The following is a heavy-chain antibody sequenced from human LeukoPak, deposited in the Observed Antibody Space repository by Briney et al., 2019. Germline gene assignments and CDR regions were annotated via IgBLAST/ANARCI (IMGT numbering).Heavy chain of an antibody. CDR1: GFTFSSYV. CDR3: AELGITMIGGV. V-gene: IGHV3-48*03. J-gene: IGHJ6*04. Sequence: GGSLRLSCAASGFTFSSYVMHWVRQAPGKGVEWVSYISSSGSTIYYADSVKGRFTISRDNAKNSLYLQMNSLRAEDTAVYYCAELGITMIGGVWGKGTTVTISS. D-gene: IGHD3-10*02. CDR2: ISSSGSTI.